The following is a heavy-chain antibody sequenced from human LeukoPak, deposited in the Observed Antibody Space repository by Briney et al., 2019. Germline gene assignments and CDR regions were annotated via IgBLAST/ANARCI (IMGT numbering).Heavy chain of an antibody. V-gene: IGHV3-30*02. CDR1: GFTFSSYG. CDR2: IRYDGSNK. D-gene: IGHD7-27*01. CDR3: AKPTGDLYYFDC. Sequence: GGSLRLSCAASGFTFSSYGMHWVRQAPGKGLEWVAFIRYDGSNKYYADSVKGRFTISRDNSKNTLYLQMNSLRAEDTAVYYCAKPTGDLYYFDCWGQGTLVTVSS. J-gene: IGHJ4*02.